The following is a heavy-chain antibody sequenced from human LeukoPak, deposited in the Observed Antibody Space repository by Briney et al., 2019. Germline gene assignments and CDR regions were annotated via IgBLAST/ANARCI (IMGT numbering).Heavy chain of an antibody. CDR1: GFTFSRFS. J-gene: IGHJ3*01. Sequence: GGSLRLSCAASGFTFSRFSMSWVRQAPGKGLEWISYISHRSDTVYYAESVKGRFTISRDNAKNSLYLQMSSLRVEDTAMYYCARDWDDWNNDSFDVWGQGTMVTVSS. D-gene: IGHD1/OR15-1a*01. V-gene: IGHV3-48*01. CDR2: ISHRSDTV. CDR3: ARDWDDWNNDSFDV.